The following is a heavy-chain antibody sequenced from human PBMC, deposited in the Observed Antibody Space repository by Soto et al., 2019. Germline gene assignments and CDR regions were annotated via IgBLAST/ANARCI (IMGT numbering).Heavy chain of an antibody. J-gene: IGHJ5*02. CDR3: ARVKPTKYSSRLNWFDP. CDR1: GGTFSSYA. CDR2: IIPIFGTA. Sequence: GASVKVSCKASGGTFSSYAISWVRQAPGQGLEWMGGIIPIFGTANYAQKFQGRVTITADESTSTAYMELSSLRSEDTAVYYCARVKPTKYSSRLNWFDPWGQGTLVTVSS. V-gene: IGHV1-69*13. D-gene: IGHD6-6*01.